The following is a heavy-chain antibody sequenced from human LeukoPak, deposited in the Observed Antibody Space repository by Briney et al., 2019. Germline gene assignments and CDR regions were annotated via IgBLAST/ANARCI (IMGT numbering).Heavy chain of an antibody. Sequence: GGTLRLSCATSGFTFSSYAMSWVRQAPGKGLEWVSALSDSGVTTYYADSVKGRFTISRDNSKNTLFLQMNSLRVEDTALYFCARARGSGNSIYFDHWGQGTLVTVSS. J-gene: IGHJ4*02. V-gene: IGHV3-23*01. D-gene: IGHD3-3*01. CDR1: GFTFSSYA. CDR2: LSDSGVTT. CDR3: ARARGSGNSIYFDH.